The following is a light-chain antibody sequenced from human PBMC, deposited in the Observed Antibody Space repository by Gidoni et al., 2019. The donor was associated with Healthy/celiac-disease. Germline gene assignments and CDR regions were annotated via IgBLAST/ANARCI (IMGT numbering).Light chain of an antibody. CDR3: QQYGSSPRT. J-gene: IGKJ1*01. CDR2: GAS. Sequence: ELVLKQSPGTLSLSPGERATLTCRASQSVSSSYLAWYQQKPGQAPRLLIDGASSRATGIPDRFSGSGSGTDFTLTISRLEPEDFAVYYCQQYGSSPRTFGQGTKVEIK. V-gene: IGKV3-20*01. CDR1: QSVSSSY.